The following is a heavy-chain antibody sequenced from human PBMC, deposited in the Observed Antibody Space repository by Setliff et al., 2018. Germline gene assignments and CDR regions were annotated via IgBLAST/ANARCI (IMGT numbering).Heavy chain of an antibody. J-gene: IGHJ4*02. CDR1: GFTFSTYV. CDR3: AKAIAPIVVVPAAMLEAY. CDR2: IHGEGINT. Sequence: GGSLRLSCAASGFTFSTYVMTWVRQAPGKGLEWVSSIHGEGINTYYADSVKGRFTISRDNSKNTLYLQMNSLRAEDTAVYYCAKAIAPIVVVPAAMLEAYWGQGTLVTVSS. D-gene: IGHD2-2*01. V-gene: IGHV3-23*01.